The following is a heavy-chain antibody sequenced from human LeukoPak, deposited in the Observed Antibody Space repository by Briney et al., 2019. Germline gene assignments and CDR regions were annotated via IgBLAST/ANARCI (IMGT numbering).Heavy chain of an antibody. J-gene: IGHJ4*02. CDR1: GFTFSSYG. CDR3: AKRNTMVRGGPCFDY. V-gene: IGHV3-23*01. Sequence: GGSLRLSCAASGFTFSSYGMSWVRQAPGKGLEWVSAISGSGGSTYYADSVKGRFTISRDNSKNTLYLQMTSLRPEDTAIYYCAKRNTMVRGGPCFDYWGQGILVTVSS. D-gene: IGHD3-10*01. CDR2: ISGSGGST.